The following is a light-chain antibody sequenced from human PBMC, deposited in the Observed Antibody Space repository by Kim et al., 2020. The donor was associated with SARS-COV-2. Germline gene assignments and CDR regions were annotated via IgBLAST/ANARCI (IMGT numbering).Light chain of an antibody. CDR3: QQRTDWLWA. Sequence: LPPGEAPTLSCRTSQSVRYSLAWYQQKPGQAPRLVIYDTSRRAAGIPARFSGSGSGTDFTLTISTLEPEDFAVYYCQQRTDWLWAFGRGTKVDIK. CDR2: DTS. V-gene: IGKV3-11*01. CDR1: QSVRYS. J-gene: IGKJ1*01.